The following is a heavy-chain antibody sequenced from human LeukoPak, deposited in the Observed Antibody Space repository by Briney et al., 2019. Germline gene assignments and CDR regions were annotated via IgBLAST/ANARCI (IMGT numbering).Heavy chain of an antibody. CDR1: GGSISSGVHY. CDR3: VSPRGFSYGYFDY. J-gene: IGHJ4*02. V-gene: IGHV4-39*01. CDR2: IYYSKNT. D-gene: IGHD5-18*01. Sequence: SETLPLTCTVSGGSISSGVHYWSWIRQPPGKGLEWIGSIYYSKNTYYNPSLKSRVTISADTSKNQFSLTLGSVSATDTAVYYCVSPRGFSYGYFDYWGQGTLVTVSS.